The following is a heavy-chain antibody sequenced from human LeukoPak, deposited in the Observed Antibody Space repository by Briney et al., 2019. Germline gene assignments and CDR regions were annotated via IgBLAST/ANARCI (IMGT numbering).Heavy chain of an antibody. CDR3: ARDGYDSSGYYYDENWFDP. D-gene: IGHD3-22*01. CDR2: ISSSSSYI. V-gene: IGHV3-21*04. CDR1: GFTFSSYS. Sequence: KAGGSLRLSCAASGFTFSSYSMNWVRQAPGKGLEWVSSISSSSSYIYYADSVKGRFTISRDNAKNSLYLQMNSLRAEDTAVYYCARDGYDSSGYYYDENWFDPWGQGTLVTVSS. J-gene: IGHJ5*02.